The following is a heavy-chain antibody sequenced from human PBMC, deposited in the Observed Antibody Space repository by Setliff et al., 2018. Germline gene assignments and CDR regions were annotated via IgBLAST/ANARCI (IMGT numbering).Heavy chain of an antibody. CDR2: ISGSSSYI. J-gene: IGHJ4*02. CDR3: ARDGGEY. D-gene: IGHD3-16*01. V-gene: IGHV3-21*01. Sequence: PGGSLRLSCAASGFTFSSNNMHWVRQAPGKGLEWVSCISGSSSYIYYADSVKGRITISRDNSKNTLYLQMNSLRAEDTAVYYCARDGGEYWGQGTLVTAPQ. CDR1: GFTFSSNN.